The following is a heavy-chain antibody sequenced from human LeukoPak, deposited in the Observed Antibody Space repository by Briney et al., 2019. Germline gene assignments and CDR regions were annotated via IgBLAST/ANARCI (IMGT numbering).Heavy chain of an antibody. V-gene: IGHV3-23*01. D-gene: IGHD5-24*01. CDR3: ARDLLGWLPFNTYYYGMDV. CDR1: GFTFSSYA. Sequence: GGSLRLSCAASGFTFSSYAMSWVRQAPGKGLEWVSAISGSGGSTYYADSVKGRFTISRDNSKNTLYLQMNSLRAEDTAVYYCARDLLGWLPFNTYYYGMDVWGQGTTVTVSS. J-gene: IGHJ6*02. CDR2: ISGSGGST.